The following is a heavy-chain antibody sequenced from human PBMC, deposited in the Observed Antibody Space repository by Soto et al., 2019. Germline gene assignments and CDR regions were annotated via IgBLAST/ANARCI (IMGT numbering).Heavy chain of an antibody. CDR3: AQTRRFLEWLPRQPYYFDY. CDR1: GGSVSITGYY. CDR2: IYYSGST. D-gene: IGHD3-3*01. V-gene: IGHV4-39*01. Sequence: PSETLSLTCTVSGGSVSITGYYWGWIRQPPGKGLEWIGSIYYSGSTYYNPSLKSRVTISVDTSKNQFSLKLSSVTAADTAVYYCAQTRRFLEWLPRQPYYFDYWGQGTLVTVSS. J-gene: IGHJ4*02.